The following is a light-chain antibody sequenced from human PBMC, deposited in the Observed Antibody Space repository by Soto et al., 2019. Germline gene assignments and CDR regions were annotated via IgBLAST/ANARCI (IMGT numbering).Light chain of an antibody. CDR1: QTVGDD. CDR2: AVS. Sequence: VMTQSPVTLSASPGEKATLSCRASQTVGDDLAWYQQKPGQAPRLLIYAVSTRATDVPARFSGDGFGTEFTLTISHLQSEDFAVYFCHLYYGWPITFGGGTNVEL. CDR3: HLYYGWPIT. V-gene: IGKV3-15*01. J-gene: IGKJ4*01.